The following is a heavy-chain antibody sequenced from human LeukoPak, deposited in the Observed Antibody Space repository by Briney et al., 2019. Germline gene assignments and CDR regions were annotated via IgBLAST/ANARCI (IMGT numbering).Heavy chain of an antibody. D-gene: IGHD6-19*01. CDR2: IKWNGGST. V-gene: IGHV3-20*04. Sequence: GGSLRLSCAASGFTFGDYGMSWVRQAPGKGLEWVSGIKWNGGSTVYADSVKGRFTISRDNAKNSLYLQMNSLRAEDTALYYCAREIEAVAVPLYYYYYMDVWGKGTTVTVSS. CDR1: GFTFGDYG. J-gene: IGHJ6*03. CDR3: AREIEAVAVPLYYYYYMDV.